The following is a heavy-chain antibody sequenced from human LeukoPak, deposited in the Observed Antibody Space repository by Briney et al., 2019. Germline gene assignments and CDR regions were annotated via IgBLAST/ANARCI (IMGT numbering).Heavy chain of an antibody. CDR3: ARDIGSGWPYYYYYYMDV. J-gene: IGHJ6*03. CDR2: INPNSGGT. Sequence: ASVKVSCKASGYTFTGYYMHWVRQAPGQGLEWMGWINPNSGGTNYAQKSQGRVTMTRDTSISTAYMELSRLRSDDTAVYYCARDIGSGWPYYYYYYMDVWGKGTTVTISS. CDR1: GYTFTGYY. D-gene: IGHD6-19*01. V-gene: IGHV1-2*02.